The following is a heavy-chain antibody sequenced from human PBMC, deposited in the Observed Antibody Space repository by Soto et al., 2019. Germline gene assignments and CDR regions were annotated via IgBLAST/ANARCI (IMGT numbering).Heavy chain of an antibody. CDR2: ISSSGSTI. D-gene: IGHD3-3*01. CDR1: GFTFSDYY. V-gene: IGHV3-11*01. J-gene: IGHJ4*02. Sequence: PGGSLRLSCAASGFTFSDYYMSWIRQAPGKGLEWVSYISSSGSTIYYADSVKGRFTISRDNAKNSLYLQMNSLRAEDTAVYYCAREPLRDFWSVFESAPSSLDYWGQGTLVTVSS. CDR3: AREPLRDFWSVFESAPSSLDY.